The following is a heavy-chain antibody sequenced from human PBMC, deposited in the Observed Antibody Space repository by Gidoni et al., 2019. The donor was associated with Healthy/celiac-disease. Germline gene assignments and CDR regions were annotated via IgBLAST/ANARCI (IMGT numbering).Heavy chain of an antibody. CDR3: AHRKTGTRAPDAFDI. Sequence: QITLKASGPTLVKPTQTLTLTCTFSGFSLSTSGVGVGWIRQPPGKALEWLALIYWDDDKRYSPSLKSRLTITKDTSKNQVVITMTNMDPVDTATYYCAHRKTGTRAPDAFDIWGQGTMVTVSS. CDR2: IYWDDDK. CDR1: GFSLSTSGVG. J-gene: IGHJ3*02. D-gene: IGHD1-1*01. V-gene: IGHV2-5*02.